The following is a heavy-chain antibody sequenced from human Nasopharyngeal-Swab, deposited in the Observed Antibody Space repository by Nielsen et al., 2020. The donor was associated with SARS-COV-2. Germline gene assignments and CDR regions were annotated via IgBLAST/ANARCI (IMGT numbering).Heavy chain of an antibody. Sequence: SETLSLTFAVYGGSFSGYYWSWIRQPPGKGLEWIGEINHSGSTNYNPSLKSRVTISVDTSKNQFSLKLNSVTAADTAVYYCARGIVVDSSSWYPSYFDYWGQGTLGTVSS. V-gene: IGHV4-34*01. CDR2: INHSGST. CDR3: ARGIVVDSSSWYPSYFDY. D-gene: IGHD6-13*01. J-gene: IGHJ4*02. CDR1: GGSFSGYY.